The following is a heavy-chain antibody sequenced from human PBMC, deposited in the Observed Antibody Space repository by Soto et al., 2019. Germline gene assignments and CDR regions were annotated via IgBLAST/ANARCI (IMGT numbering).Heavy chain of an antibody. CDR1: GGSISSSSYY. Sequence: SETLSLTCTVSGGSISSSSYYWGWIRQHPGKGLEWIGYIYYSGSTYYNPSLKSRVTISVDTSKNQFSLKLSSVTAADTAVYYCARESTNCSGGSCYSGAFDIWGQGTMVTVSS. CDR3: ARESTNCSGGSCYSGAFDI. D-gene: IGHD2-15*01. J-gene: IGHJ3*02. V-gene: IGHV4-31*03. CDR2: IYYSGST.